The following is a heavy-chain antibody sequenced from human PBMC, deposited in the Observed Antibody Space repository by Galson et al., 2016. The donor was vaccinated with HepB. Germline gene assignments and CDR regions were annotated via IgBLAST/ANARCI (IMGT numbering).Heavy chain of an antibody. Sequence: SETLSLTCTVSGGSLSSYYWNWIRQSPGKGLEWIGYIYYSGSTRYNPSLKSRVTISIDMSKKQFSLKLHSVTPADTAVYYCARDSSGWFTDWGPGTPVKVSS. CDR1: GGSLSSYY. D-gene: IGHD6-19*01. CDR2: IYYSGST. V-gene: IGHV4-59*01. J-gene: IGHJ4*02. CDR3: ARDSSGWFTD.